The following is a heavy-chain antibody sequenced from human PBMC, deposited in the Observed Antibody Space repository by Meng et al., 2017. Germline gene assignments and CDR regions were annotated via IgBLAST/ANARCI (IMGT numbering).Heavy chain of an antibody. Sequence: QVQLVQFGAGVKKPGASVKVSCTPSGYTFNAYYIHWVRQAPGQGLDWMGRIDPNSGVTEYAQKFQGRVTVTGDTSISTAYMELSRLRSDDTAIYYCVRDEDISAAGKLFGDYWGQGTLVTVSS. J-gene: IGHJ4*02. D-gene: IGHD6-13*01. V-gene: IGHV1-2*06. CDR2: IDPNSGVT. CDR1: GYTFNAYY. CDR3: VRDEDISAAGKLFGDY.